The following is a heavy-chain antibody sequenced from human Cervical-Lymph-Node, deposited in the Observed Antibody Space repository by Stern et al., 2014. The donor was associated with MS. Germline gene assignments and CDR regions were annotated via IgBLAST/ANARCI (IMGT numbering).Heavy chain of an antibody. CDR1: GGSITNRDY. J-gene: IGHJ2*01. CDR3: ARGVTAVTNYVPNWCFDL. D-gene: IGHD4-11*01. V-gene: IGHV4-39*02. CDR2: VYYSGIT. Sequence: QLQLQESGPGLVKPSETLSLTCTVSGGSITNRDYWGWIRQSPGKGLEWIGSVYYSGITYYRPSLKSRATISIDTSQNQFFVRLNCVAATDTAVYFCARGVTAVTNYVPNWCFDLWGRGTLVTVSS.